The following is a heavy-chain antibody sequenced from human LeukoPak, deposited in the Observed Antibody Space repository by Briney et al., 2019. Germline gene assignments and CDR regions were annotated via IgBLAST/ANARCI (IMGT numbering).Heavy chain of an antibody. V-gene: IGHV3-53*01. Sequence: GGSLRLSCVASGFTVSSDYMSWVRQAPGKGLEWVSVIYSGGSTYYADSVKGRFTISRDNSKNTLYLQMNSLRAEDTAVYYCASGSGSYRTPYYYMDVWGTGTTVTVSS. CDR1: GFTVSSDY. CDR2: IYSGGST. CDR3: ASGSGSYRTPYYYMDV. D-gene: IGHD3-10*01. J-gene: IGHJ6*03.